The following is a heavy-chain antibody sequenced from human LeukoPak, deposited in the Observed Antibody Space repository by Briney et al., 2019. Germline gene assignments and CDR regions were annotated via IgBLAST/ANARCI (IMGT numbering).Heavy chain of an antibody. CDR1: GASISSYY. CDR2: LYASGST. J-gene: IGHJ4*02. D-gene: IGHD6-6*01. V-gene: IGHV4-4*07. CDR3: ARVNLYSSSSPFDY. Sequence: SETLSLTCTVSGASISSYYWSWIRQPAGKGLEWIGRLYASGSTNYNPSLKSRVTISVDTSKNQFSLKLSSVTAADTAVYYCARVNLYSSSSPFDYWGQGTLVTVSS.